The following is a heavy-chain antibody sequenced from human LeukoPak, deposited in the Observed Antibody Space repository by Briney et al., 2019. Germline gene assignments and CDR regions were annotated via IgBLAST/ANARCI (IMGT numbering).Heavy chain of an antibody. CDR2: IYYTGST. J-gene: IGHJ4*02. Sequence: SETLSLTCTVSGVTISTYYWSWIRQAPGKGLEWIGFIYYTGSTNYNPSLKSRVTISLDTSKNQFSLKLTSVTAADTAVYYCARDGYKKGVDYWGQGTLVTVS. CDR1: GVTISTYY. D-gene: IGHD5-24*01. V-gene: IGHV4-59*12. CDR3: ARDGYKKGVDY.